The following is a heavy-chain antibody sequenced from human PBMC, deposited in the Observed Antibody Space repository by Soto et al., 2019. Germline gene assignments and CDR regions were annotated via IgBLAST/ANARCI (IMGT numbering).Heavy chain of an antibody. Sequence: GGSLRLSCAASGFTFSNAWMSWVRQAPGKGLEWVGRIKSKTDGGTTDYAAPVKGRFTISRDDSKNTLYLQMNSLKTEDTAVYYCTTRRVTGAMYYYYGMDVWGQGTTVTVSS. CDR2: IKSKTDGGTT. CDR1: GFTFSNAW. V-gene: IGHV3-15*01. D-gene: IGHD1-7*01. J-gene: IGHJ6*02. CDR3: TTRRVTGAMYYYYGMDV.